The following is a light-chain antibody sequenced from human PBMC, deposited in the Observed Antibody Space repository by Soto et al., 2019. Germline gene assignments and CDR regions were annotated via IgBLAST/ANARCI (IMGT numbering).Light chain of an antibody. V-gene: IGLV2-23*02. J-gene: IGLJ2*01. CDR1: SSDVGGYNL. CDR3: CSYAGSATYVV. CDR2: EVT. Sequence: QSVLTQPASVSGSPGQSITISCTGTSSDVGGYNLVSWYQQHPGKAPKLIIYEVTYRPSGISNRFSGSKSGNTASLTISGLQAEDEAEYYCCSYAGSATYVVFGGGTKLTVL.